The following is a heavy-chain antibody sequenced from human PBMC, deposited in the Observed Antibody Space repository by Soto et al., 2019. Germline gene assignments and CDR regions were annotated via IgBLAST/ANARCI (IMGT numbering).Heavy chain of an antibody. Sequence: SETLSLTCTVSGGSISSYYWSWIRQPPGKGLEWIGYIYYSGSTNYNPSLKSRVTISVDTSKNQFSLKLSSVTAADTAVYYCARGILEDYAYYMDVWGKGTTVTVSS. CDR1: GGSISSYY. D-gene: IGHD1-1*01. J-gene: IGHJ6*03. CDR3: ARGILEDYAYYMDV. V-gene: IGHV4-59*01. CDR2: IYYSGST.